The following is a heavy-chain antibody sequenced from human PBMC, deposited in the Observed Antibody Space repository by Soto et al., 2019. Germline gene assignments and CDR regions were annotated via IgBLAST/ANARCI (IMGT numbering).Heavy chain of an antibody. Sequence: GGSLRLSCAASGFTFSSYAMSWVRQAPGKGLEWVSAISGSGGSTYYADSVKGRFTISRDNSKNTLYLQMNSLRAEDTAVYYCAKDQIEAGLEWSATDYWGQGTLVTVSS. CDR2: ISGSGGST. CDR3: AKDQIEAGLEWSATDY. J-gene: IGHJ4*02. CDR1: GFTFSSYA. V-gene: IGHV3-23*01. D-gene: IGHD3-3*01.